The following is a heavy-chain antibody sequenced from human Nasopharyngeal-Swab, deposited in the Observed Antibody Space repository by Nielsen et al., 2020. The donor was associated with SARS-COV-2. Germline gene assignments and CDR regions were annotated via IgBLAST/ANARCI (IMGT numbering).Heavy chain of an antibody. CDR3: ARVRGGSSSWYQGSDAFDI. CDR1: GYTFTSYG. J-gene: IGHJ3*02. D-gene: IGHD6-13*01. Sequence: GESLKISCKASGYTFTSYGISWVRQAPGQGLEWMGWISAYNGNTNYAQKLQGRVTMTTDTSTSTAYMELRSLRSDDTAVYYCARVRGGSSSWYQGSDAFDIWGQGTMVTVSS. V-gene: IGHV1-18*04. CDR2: ISAYNGNT.